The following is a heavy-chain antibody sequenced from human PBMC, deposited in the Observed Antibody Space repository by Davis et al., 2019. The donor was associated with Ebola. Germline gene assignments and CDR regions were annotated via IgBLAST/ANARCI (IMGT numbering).Heavy chain of an antibody. CDR3: ARVPVATIRYYYYGMDV. J-gene: IGHJ6*02. Sequence: GESLKISCAASGFTFSSYGMHWVRQAPGKGLEWVAVIWYDGSNKYYADSVKGRFTISRDNSKNTLCLQMNSLRAEDTAVYYCARVPVATIRYYYYGMDVWGQGTTVTVSS. CDR1: GFTFSSYG. CDR2: IWYDGSNK. V-gene: IGHV3-33*01. D-gene: IGHD5-24*01.